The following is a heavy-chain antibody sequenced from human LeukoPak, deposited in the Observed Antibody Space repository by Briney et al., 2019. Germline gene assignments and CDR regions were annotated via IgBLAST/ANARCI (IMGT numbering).Heavy chain of an antibody. CDR2: IYSSGST. CDR1: GGSISSYY. V-gene: IGHV4-59*01. J-gene: IGHJ5*02. CDR3: AREVGGNNWFDP. D-gene: IGHD3-10*01. Sequence: SETLSLTCTVSGGSISSYYWSWIRQPPGKGLEWIGYIYSSGSTNYNPSLKSRVTISVDTSKNQFSLKLSSVTAADTAVYYCAREVGGNNWFDPWGQGTLVTVSS.